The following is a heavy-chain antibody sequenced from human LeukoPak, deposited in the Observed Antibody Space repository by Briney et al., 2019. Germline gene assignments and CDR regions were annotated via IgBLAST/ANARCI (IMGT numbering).Heavy chain of an antibody. J-gene: IGHJ4*02. V-gene: IGHV1-69*05. Sequence: APVKVSCKASGGTFSSYAISWVRQAPGQGLEWMGRIIPIFGTANYAQKFQGRVTITTDESTSTAYMELSSVRSVNTAVYCCAGYYYNKGYFYHFFDHWGQGTLVTVSS. CDR3: AGYYYNKGYFYHFFDH. D-gene: IGHD3-22*01. CDR1: GGTFSSYA. CDR2: IIPIFGTA.